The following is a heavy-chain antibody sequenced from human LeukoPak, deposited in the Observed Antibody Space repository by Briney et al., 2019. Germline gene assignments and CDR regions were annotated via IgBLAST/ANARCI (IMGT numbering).Heavy chain of an antibody. V-gene: IGHV4-34*01. J-gene: IGHJ6*04. D-gene: IGHD2-2*01. CDR1: GGSFSGYY. CDR3: ARVGEGYCSSTSCYAGYYYYGMDV. CDR2: INHSGST. Sequence: SSETLSLTCAVYGGSFSGYYWSWIRQPPGKGLEWIGEINHSGSTNYNPSLKSRVTISVDTSKNQFSLKLSSVTAADTAVYYCARVGEGYCSSTSCYAGYYYYGMDVWGKGTTVTVSS.